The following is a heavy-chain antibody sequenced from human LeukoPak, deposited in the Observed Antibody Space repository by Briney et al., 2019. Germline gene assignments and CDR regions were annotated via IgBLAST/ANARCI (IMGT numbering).Heavy chain of an antibody. J-gene: IGHJ4*02. Sequence: GGSLRLSCAASGSTFASYAMSWVRQAPGKGLEWVSIISGSGGGTYYVDSVKGRFTISRDNSKNTLYLQMNSLRAEDTAVYYCAKHQNKGFDYWGQGTLVTVSS. CDR2: ISGSGGGT. CDR1: GSTFASYA. V-gene: IGHV3-23*01. CDR3: AKHQNKGFDY.